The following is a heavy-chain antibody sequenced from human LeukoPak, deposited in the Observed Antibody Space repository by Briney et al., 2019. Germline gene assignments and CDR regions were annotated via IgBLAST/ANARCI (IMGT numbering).Heavy chain of an antibody. CDR2: LYYSGST. CDR1: GGSISSSSYY. V-gene: IGHV4-39*07. D-gene: IGHD5-18*01. J-gene: IGHJ4*02. Sequence: SETLSLTCTVSGGSISSSSYYWGWIRQPPGKGLEWIGTLYYSGSTYYNPSLKSRVIISADTSNNEFSLKLSSVTAADTAVYYCARIGTAMIDYWGQGTLVTVSS. CDR3: ARIGTAMIDY.